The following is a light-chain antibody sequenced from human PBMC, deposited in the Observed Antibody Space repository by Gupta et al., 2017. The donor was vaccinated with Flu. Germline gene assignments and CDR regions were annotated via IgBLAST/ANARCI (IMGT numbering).Light chain of an antibody. Sequence: EIGLKQSSVILSLSTGQRATLPCRASQGLSNKHVAWYQQKPGQAPRLLIFGASDRATGIPDRCSGSGSGTDFTLTIIRLEPADFAVYYCQQYGSSPTFGQGTKVEI. CDR1: QGLSNKH. CDR3: QQYGSSPT. J-gene: IGKJ1*01. V-gene: IGKV3-20*01. CDR2: GAS.